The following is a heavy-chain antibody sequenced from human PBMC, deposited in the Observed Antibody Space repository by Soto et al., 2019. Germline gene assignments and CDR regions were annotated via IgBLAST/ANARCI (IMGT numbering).Heavy chain of an antibody. Sequence: QVQLVQSGAELKDPGASVKVSCKASGDTFTNYYIHWVRQAPGQGLEWMGTIDPSGTTTFYAQNLQGRVTMTRDTSTGTLYMELSSLRSEDTAVYYCAGLKVTSGLSYWGQGTLVTVSS. J-gene: IGHJ4*02. CDR1: GDTFTNYY. CDR2: IDPSGTTT. CDR3: AGLKVTSGLSY. V-gene: IGHV1-46*01. D-gene: IGHD6-19*01.